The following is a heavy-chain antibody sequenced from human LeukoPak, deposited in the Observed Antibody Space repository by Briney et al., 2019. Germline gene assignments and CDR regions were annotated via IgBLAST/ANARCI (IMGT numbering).Heavy chain of an antibody. D-gene: IGHD3-9*01. Sequence: ASVKVSCKASGYTFTSYGISWVRQAPGQGLEWMGWISAYNGNTNYAQKLQGRVTMTTDTSTSTAYMELRSLRSDDTAVYYCARDTGRRYFDWLLRPPDAFDIWGQGTMVTVSS. CDR2: ISAYNGNT. CDR3: ARDTGRRYFDWLLRPPDAFDI. V-gene: IGHV1-18*01. J-gene: IGHJ3*02. CDR1: GYTFTSYG.